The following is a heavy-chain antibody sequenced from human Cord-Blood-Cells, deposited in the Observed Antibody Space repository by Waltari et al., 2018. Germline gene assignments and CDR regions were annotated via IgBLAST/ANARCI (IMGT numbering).Heavy chain of an antibody. CDR3: ARAHNYYDSSGYSWDAFDI. V-gene: IGHV5-51*01. CDR1: GYSFTGYG. J-gene: IGHJ3*02. CDR2: IYPGDSDT. Sequence: ELHLVQSGAEVKNPGESLKIPCQGSGYSFTGYGIGLVRQMPGNGQEWMGIIYPGDSDTRYSPSFQGQVTISADKSISTAYLQWSSLKASDTAMYYCARAHNYYDSSGYSWDAFDIWGQGTMVTVSS. D-gene: IGHD3-22*01.